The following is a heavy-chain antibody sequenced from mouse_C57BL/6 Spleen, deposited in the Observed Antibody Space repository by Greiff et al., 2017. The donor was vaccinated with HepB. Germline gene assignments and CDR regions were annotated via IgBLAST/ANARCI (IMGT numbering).Heavy chain of an antibody. D-gene: IGHD1-1*01. CDR2: IDPNSGGT. CDR1: GYTFTSYW. V-gene: IGHV1-72*01. J-gene: IGHJ4*01. CDR3: ARWSPGSSGAMDY. Sequence: VQLQQPGAELVKPGASVKLSCKASGYTFTSYWMHWVKQRPGRGLEWIGRIDPNSGGTKYNEKFKSKATLTGDKPSSTAFMQLSSLTSEDSAVYDCARWSPGSSGAMDYWGQGTSVTVSS.